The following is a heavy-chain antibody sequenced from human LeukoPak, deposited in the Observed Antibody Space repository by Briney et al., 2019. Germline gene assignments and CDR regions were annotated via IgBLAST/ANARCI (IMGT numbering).Heavy chain of an antibody. CDR3: ARVREYSSSYYYYYYYMDV. V-gene: IGHV1-8*01. D-gene: IGHD6-6*01. CDR1: GYTFTSYD. J-gene: IGHJ6*03. Sequence: ASVKVSCKASGYTFTSYDINWVRQATGHGLEWMGWMNPNSGNTGYAQKFQGRVTMTRNTSISTAYMELSSLRSEDTAVYYCARVREYSSSYYYYYYYMDVWGKGTTVTVSS. CDR2: MNPNSGNT.